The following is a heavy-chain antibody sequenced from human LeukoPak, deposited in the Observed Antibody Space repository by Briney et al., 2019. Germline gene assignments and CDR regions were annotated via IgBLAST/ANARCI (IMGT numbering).Heavy chain of an antibody. J-gene: IGHJ4*02. D-gene: IGHD2-2*01. V-gene: IGHV4-59*08. CDR3: ARHGGYCSSTSCLQYFDY. Sequence: SETLSLTCSVSGGSISSYYWSWIRQPPGKGLEWIGYIYYSGSTNYSPSLNSRVTISVDTSKNQFSLKLSSVTAADTAVYYCARHGGYCSSTSCLQYFDYWGQGTLVTVSS. CDR2: IYYSGST. CDR1: GGSISSYY.